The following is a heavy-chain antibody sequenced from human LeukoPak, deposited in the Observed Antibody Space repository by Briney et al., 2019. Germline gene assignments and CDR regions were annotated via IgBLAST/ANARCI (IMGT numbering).Heavy chain of an antibody. CDR3: ARSRDRNSYYFDY. CDR1: GVSISSYY. Sequence: PSETLSLTCTVSGVSISSYYWSWLRQPPGKGLEWIGYIYYSGSTNYNPSLKSRVTISVDTSKNQFSLKLSSVTAADTAVYYCARSRDRNSYYFDYWGQGTLVTVSS. D-gene: IGHD6-6*01. CDR2: IYYSGST. V-gene: IGHV4-59*01. J-gene: IGHJ4*02.